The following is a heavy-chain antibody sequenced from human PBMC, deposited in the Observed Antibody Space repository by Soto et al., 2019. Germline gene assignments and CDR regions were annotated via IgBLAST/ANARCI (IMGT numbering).Heavy chain of an antibody. V-gene: IGHV3-23*01. D-gene: IGHD5-12*01. Sequence: GGLQRLSYEACGLNFNSHGMTWVRQAPGEGLEWVSGISDSGSSTYYADSVNGRFTISRDNSKNRLYLQMNSLRAEDTAVYYCASAQIYGGYVKDYWGQGTLVTVS. J-gene: IGHJ4*02. CDR2: ISDSGSST. CDR3: ASAQIYGGYVKDY. CDR1: GLNFNSHG.